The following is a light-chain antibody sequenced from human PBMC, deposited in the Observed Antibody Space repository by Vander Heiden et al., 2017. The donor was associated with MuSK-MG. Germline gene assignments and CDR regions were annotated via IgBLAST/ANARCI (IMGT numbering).Light chain of an antibody. CDR3: QQTDCTPGKT. CDR1: QSISSY. V-gene: IGKV1-39*01. CDR2: AAS. Sequence: DIQMTQSPSSLSASVGDRVTITCRASQSISSYLNWYQQKPGKAPKLLIYAASSLQSGVPSRFSGSGYGTDFTLTISSLQPEDFAPYYCQQTDCTPGKTFGQGTKVEIK. J-gene: IGKJ1*01.